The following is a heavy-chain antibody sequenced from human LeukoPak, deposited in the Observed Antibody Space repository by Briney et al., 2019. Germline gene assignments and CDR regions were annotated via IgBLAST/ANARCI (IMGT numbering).Heavy chain of an antibody. V-gene: IGHV3-7*01. CDR1: GFTFSSYW. D-gene: IGHD4-17*01. CDR2: IKQDGSEK. CDR3: ASGDDYGDTFDY. J-gene: IGHJ4*02. Sequence: PGGSLRLSCAASGFTFSSYWMSWVRQAPGNGLEWVANIKQDGSEKYYVDSVKGRFTISRDNAKNSLYLQMNSLRAEDTAVYYCASGDDYGDTFDYWGQGTLVTVSS.